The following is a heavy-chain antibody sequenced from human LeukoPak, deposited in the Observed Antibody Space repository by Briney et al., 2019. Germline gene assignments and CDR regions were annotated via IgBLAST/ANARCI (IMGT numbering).Heavy chain of an antibody. V-gene: IGHV4-38-2*02. Sequence: SETLSLTCTVSGYSISSGYYWGWIRQPPVKGLEWIGSIYHSGSTYYNPSLKSRVTISVDTSKNQFSLKLSSVTAADTAVYYCASPAMAFIDQGRYNYYYYMDVWGKGTTVTVSS. CDR3: ASPAMAFIDQGRYNYYYYMDV. D-gene: IGHD5-18*01. CDR2: IYHSGST. J-gene: IGHJ6*03. CDR1: GYSISSGYY.